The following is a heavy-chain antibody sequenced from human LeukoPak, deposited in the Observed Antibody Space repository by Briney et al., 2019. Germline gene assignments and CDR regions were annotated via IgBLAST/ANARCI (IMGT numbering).Heavy chain of an antibody. CDR3: ARRPIVGATDY. D-gene: IGHD1-26*01. CDR1: GFTFSSYS. CDR2: NSSSSSYI. J-gene: IGHJ4*02. V-gene: IGHV3-21*01. Sequence: GGSLRLSCAASGFTFSSYSMNWVRQAPGKGLEWVSSNSSSSSYIYYADSVKGRFTISRDNAKNSLYLQMNSLRAEDTAVYYCARRPIVGATDYWGQGTLVTVSS.